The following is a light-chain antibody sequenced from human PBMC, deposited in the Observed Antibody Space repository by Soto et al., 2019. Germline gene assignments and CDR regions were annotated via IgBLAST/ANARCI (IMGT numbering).Light chain of an antibody. CDR2: ETN. V-gene: IGLV1-51*02. CDR1: NSTIGVNY. J-gene: IGLJ1*01. CDR3: GTWDSSLSAHV. Sequence: QSVLTQPPSVSAAPGQKVTISFSGSNSTIGVNYVSWYQQLPGTAPKVLIYETNKRPSEIPDRFSGSKSGTSATLGITGLQTGDEADYYCGTWDSSLSAHVFGTGTKVTVL.